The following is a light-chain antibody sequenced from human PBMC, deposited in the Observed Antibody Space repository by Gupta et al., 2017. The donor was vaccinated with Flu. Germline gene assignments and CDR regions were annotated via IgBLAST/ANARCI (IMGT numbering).Light chain of an antibody. CDR3: QQYDISRKKYN. Sequence: EIVLTQSPGTLSLSPGERATLSCRASQTVGNSYLAWYQQRPGQAPRLLIYGASSRATGIPDRFSGSGSGTDFTLTISRLEPEDVAVYYCQQYDISRKKYNFGQGTKLET. J-gene: IGKJ2*01. V-gene: IGKV3-20*01. CDR1: QTVGNSY. CDR2: GAS.